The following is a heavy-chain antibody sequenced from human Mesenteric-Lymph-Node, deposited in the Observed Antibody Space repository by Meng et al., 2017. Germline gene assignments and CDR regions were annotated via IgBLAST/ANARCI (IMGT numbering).Heavy chain of an antibody. Sequence: EVQLVESGGGVVQPGTSLRLSCAASGFTFSNYAMHWVRQAPGKGLEYVSTISTNGGSTYYADSVKGRFTISRDNSKNTLYLQMGSLRVEDMAVYYCARGWLRAGLDYWGQGTLVTVSS. CDR3: ARGWLRAGLDY. D-gene: IGHD5-12*01. CDR2: ISTNGGST. J-gene: IGHJ4*02. V-gene: IGHV3-64*07. CDR1: GFTFSNYA.